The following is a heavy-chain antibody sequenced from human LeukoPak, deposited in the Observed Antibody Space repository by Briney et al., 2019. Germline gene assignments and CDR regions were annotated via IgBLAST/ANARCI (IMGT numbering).Heavy chain of an antibody. CDR3: ARDGGGPEYDY. CDR1: GGSISSGDYY. Sequence: SETLSLTCTVSGGSISSGDYYWSWIRQPPGKGLEWIGYVYYSGSTHYNPSLKSRVIISIDTSKNQFSLELSSATAADTAVYYCARDGGGPEYDYWGQGTLVTVSS. CDR2: VYYSGST. D-gene: IGHD2-15*01. V-gene: IGHV4-30-4*01. J-gene: IGHJ4*02.